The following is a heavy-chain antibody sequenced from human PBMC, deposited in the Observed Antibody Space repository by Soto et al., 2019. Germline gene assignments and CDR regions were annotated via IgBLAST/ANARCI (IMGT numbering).Heavy chain of an antibody. J-gene: IGHJ4*02. CDR2: IRNKGINFAT. CDR1: GFTFSDSA. Sequence: GESLKISCAASGFTFSDSAMHWVRQASGKGLKRVGRIRNKGINFATAYTASVKGRFTISRDDSKNTVYLQMNSLKIDDTAVFFCTARRDWTAVDSLKYWGLGTLVTVSS. CDR3: TARRDWTAVDSLKY. D-gene: IGHD5-18*01. V-gene: IGHV3-73*01.